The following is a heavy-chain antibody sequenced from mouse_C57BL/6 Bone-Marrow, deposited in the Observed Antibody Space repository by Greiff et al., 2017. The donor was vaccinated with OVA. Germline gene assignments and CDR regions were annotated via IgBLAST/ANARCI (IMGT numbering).Heavy chain of an antibody. J-gene: IGHJ2*01. CDR2: INPSNGGT. Sequence: VQLQQPGTELVKPGASVKLSCKASGYTFTSYWMHWVKQRPGQGLEWIGNINPSNGGTNYNEKFKSKATLTVDKSSSTAYMQLSSQTSEDSAVYYCASRDGNYPYYFDYWGQGTTLTVSS. CDR3: ASRDGNYPYYFDY. D-gene: IGHD2-1*01. V-gene: IGHV1-53*01. CDR1: GYTFTSYW.